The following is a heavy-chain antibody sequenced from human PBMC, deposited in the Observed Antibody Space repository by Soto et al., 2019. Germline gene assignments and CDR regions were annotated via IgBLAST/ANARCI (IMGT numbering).Heavy chain of an antibody. V-gene: IGHV4-61*01. CDR1: GASVSSGSFY. D-gene: IGHD2-21*02. CDR3: ARDPCGSDCYSGLDY. CDR2: IYNNETF. Sequence: SETLSLTCSVSGASVSSGSFYWSWIRQPPGKGLEWIGFIYNNETFNYNPSLKSRVTISVDTSRKQFFLRLTSVTAADTAIYYCARDPCGSDCYSGLDYWGQGTLVTVSS. J-gene: IGHJ4*02.